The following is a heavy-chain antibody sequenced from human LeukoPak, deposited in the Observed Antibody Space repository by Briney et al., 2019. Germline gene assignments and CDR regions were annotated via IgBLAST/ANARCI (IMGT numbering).Heavy chain of an antibody. J-gene: IGHJ4*02. V-gene: IGHV3-23*01. D-gene: IGHD5-18*01. CDR3: AKTQDTSMIYGYFDY. CDR1: GFTFSSYS. CDR2: VIGSGGRT. Sequence: PGGSLRLSCAASGFTFSSYSMSWVRQAPGKGPEWLAAVIGSGGRTSYADSVKGRFTISRDNSKSTLYLEMNSLSAEDTALYVCAKTQDTSMIYGYFDYWGQGTLVTVSS.